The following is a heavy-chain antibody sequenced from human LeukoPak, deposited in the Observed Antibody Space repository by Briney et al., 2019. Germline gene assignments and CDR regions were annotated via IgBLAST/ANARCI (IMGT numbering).Heavy chain of an antibody. J-gene: IGHJ4*02. CDR2: ISSSSSYI. V-gene: IGHV3-21*01. CDR1: GFTFGSYS. D-gene: IGHD1-7*01. CDR3: AILELANFDY. Sequence: GGSLRLSCAASGFTFGSYSMNWVRQAPGKGLEWVSSISSSSSYIYYADSVKGRFTISRDNAKNSLYLQMNSLRAEDTAVYYCAILELANFDYWGQGTLVTVSS.